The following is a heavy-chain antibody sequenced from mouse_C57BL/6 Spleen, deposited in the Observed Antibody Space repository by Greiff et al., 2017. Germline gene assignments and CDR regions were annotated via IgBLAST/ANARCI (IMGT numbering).Heavy chain of an antibody. CDR1: GYTFTEYT. V-gene: IGHV1-62-2*01. CDR2: FYPGSGSI. Sequence: VQLQQSGAELVKPGASVKLSCKASGYTFTEYTIHWVKQRSGQGLEWIGWFYPGSGSIKYNEKFKDKDTLTADKSSSTFYMELIRLASEVSAVYFGARHVMFTAMRYYFDYWGQGTTLTVSS. CDR3: ARHVMFTAMRYYFDY. J-gene: IGHJ2*01. D-gene: IGHD1-2*01.